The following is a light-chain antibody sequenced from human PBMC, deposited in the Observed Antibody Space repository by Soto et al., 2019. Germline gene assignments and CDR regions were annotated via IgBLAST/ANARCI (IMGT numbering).Light chain of an antibody. CDR3: QQRSNWPPT. CDR2: DAS. J-gene: IGKJ3*01. CDR1: QSVSSY. V-gene: IGKV3-11*01. Sequence: EIALTQSPATLSLSPGERATLSCRASQSVSSYLAWYQQKPGQAPRLLIYDASNSATGIPARFSGSGSGTDFTLTISSLEPEDFAVYYCQQRSNWPPTFGPGTRVDSK.